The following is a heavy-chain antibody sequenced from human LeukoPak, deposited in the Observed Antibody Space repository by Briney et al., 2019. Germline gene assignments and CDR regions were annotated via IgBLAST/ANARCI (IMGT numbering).Heavy chain of an antibody. Sequence: SETLSLTCAVYGYSISSGYYWGWIRQPPGKGLEWIGSISQSGSTYYNPSLKGRVIISLDTSKNQSSLKLSSVTATDTAVYYCARVDGWGVVGTTGRFDYWGQGTLVTVSS. V-gene: IGHV4-38-2*01. D-gene: IGHD3-10*01. CDR1: GYSISSGYY. J-gene: IGHJ4*02. CDR2: ISQSGST. CDR3: ARVDGWGVVGTTGRFDY.